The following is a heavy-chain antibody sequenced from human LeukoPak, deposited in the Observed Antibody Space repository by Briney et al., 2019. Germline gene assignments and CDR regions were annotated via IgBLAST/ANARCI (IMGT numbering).Heavy chain of an antibody. CDR1: GYTFTGYY. V-gene: IGHV1-2*02. J-gene: IGHJ5*02. D-gene: IGHD6-6*01. CDR2: INPNSGGT. CDR3: ARDPSSSAGNWFDP. Sequence: GASVKVSCKXSGYTFTGYYMHWVRQAPGQGLEWMGWINPNSGGTNYAQKFQGRVTMTRDTSISTAYMELSRLRSDDTAVYYCARDPSSSAGNWFDPWGQGTLVTVSS.